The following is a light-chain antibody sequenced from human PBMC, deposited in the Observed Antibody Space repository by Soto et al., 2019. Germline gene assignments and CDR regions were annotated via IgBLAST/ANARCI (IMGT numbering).Light chain of an antibody. Sequence: EKVMTQSPAPLSVSPGERATLSCRASQSVSSNLAWYQQKPGQAPRLLIYGASSRATGIPDRFSGSGSGTDFTLTISRLEPEDFAVYYCQQYGRGFGQGTKVDIK. J-gene: IGKJ1*01. CDR3: QQYGRG. V-gene: IGKV3-20*01. CDR1: QSVSSN. CDR2: GAS.